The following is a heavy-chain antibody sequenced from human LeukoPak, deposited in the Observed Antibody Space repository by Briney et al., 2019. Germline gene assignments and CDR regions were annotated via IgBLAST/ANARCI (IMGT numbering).Heavy chain of an antibody. CDR3: ARVPAISSGWSSGYYYYYMDV. Sequence: GASVKVSCKASGYTFTSYYMHWVRQAPGQGLEWMGIINPSGGSTSYAQKFQGRVTMTRDTSTSTVYMELSSPRSEDTAVYYCARVPAISSGWSSGYYYYYMDVWGKGTTVTVSS. J-gene: IGHJ6*03. CDR1: GYTFTSYY. V-gene: IGHV1-46*01. D-gene: IGHD6-19*01. CDR2: INPSGGST.